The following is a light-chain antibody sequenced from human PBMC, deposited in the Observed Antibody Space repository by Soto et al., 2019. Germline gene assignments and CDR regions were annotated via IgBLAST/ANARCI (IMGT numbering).Light chain of an antibody. Sequence: EMVVTQSPATLSMSPGGRATLSCRTSESISRNLAWYQQKPGQAPRLLIYDASSRATGIPARFSGSGSGTDFTLTISRLEPEDFAVYYCQQYAGSPPWTFGQGTKVDIK. CDR1: ESISRN. CDR2: DAS. V-gene: IGKV3-20*01. J-gene: IGKJ1*01. CDR3: QQYAGSPPWT.